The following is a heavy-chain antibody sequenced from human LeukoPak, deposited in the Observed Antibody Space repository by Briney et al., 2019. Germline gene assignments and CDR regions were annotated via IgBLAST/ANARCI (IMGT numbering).Heavy chain of an antibody. D-gene: IGHD5-12*01. CDR3: AREGRLRLFDY. J-gene: IGHJ4*02. CDR2: IYYSGST. V-gene: IGHV4-59*01. Sequence: PSETLSLTCTVSGGSISNYYWSWIRQPPGKGLECLGYIYYSGSTNYNPSLKSRVTISLDTSKNQFSLKLSSVTAADTAVYYCAREGRLRLFDYWGQGTLVTVSS. CDR1: GGSISNYY.